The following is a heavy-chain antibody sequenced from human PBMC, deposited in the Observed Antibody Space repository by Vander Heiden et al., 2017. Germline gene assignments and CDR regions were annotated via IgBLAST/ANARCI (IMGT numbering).Heavy chain of an antibody. V-gene: IGHV3-73*01. CDR1: GFTFSGSA. CDR3: TRPNCSSTSCYYYYGMDV. Sequence: EVQLVESGGGLVQPGGSLKLSCAASGFTFSGSAMHWVRQASGKGLGWVGRIRSKANSYATAYAASVKGRFTISRDDSKNTAYLQMNSLKTEDTAVYYCTRPNCSSTSCYYYYGMDVWGQGTTVTVSS. CDR2: IRSKANSYAT. J-gene: IGHJ6*02. D-gene: IGHD2-2*01.